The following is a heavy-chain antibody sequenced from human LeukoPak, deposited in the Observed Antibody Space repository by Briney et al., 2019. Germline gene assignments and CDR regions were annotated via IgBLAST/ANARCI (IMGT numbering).Heavy chain of an antibody. J-gene: IGHJ4*02. CDR2: IIPIFGTA. CDR3: ARDARPYNWNYVPFDY. CDR1: GGTFSSYA. V-gene: IGHV1-69*13. D-gene: IGHD1-7*01. Sequence: SVNVSCKASGGTFSSYAISWVRQAPGQGLEWMGGIIPIFGTANYAQKFQGRVTITADESTSTAYMELSSLRSEDTAVYYCARDARPYNWNYVPFDYWGQGTLVTVSS.